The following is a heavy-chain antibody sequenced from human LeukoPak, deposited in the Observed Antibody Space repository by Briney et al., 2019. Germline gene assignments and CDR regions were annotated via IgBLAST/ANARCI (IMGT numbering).Heavy chain of an antibody. V-gene: IGHV4-61*02. Sequence: PSETLSLTCTVSGGSISSGSYYWSWIRQPAGKGLEGIGRIYTSGSTNYNPSLKSRVTISVDTSKNQFSLKLSSVTAADTAVYYCARGHYYYYGMDVWGQGTTVTASS. CDR1: GGSISSGSYY. J-gene: IGHJ6*02. CDR3: ARGHYYYYGMDV. CDR2: IYTSGST.